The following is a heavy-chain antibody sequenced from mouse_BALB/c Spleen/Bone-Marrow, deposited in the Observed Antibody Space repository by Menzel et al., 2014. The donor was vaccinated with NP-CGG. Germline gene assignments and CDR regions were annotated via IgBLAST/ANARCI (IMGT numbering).Heavy chain of an antibody. Sequence: VKLVESGPGLVSPSQSLSITCTVSGFSLTSYGVHWVRQPPGKGLEWLGVIWAGGSTYYNSALMSRLSISKDNSKSQVFLKTNSLQTDDTAMYYCARDRGFGYDRTMDSWGQGTSVTVSS. CDR2: IWAGGST. J-gene: IGHJ4*01. CDR1: GFSLTSYG. V-gene: IGHV2-9*02. D-gene: IGHD2-2*01. CDR3: ARDRGFGYDRTMDS.